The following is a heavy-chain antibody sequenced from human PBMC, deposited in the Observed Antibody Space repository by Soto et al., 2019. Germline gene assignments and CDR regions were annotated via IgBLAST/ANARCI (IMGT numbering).Heavy chain of an antibody. CDR1: GFTFDDYA. D-gene: IGHD5-12*01. V-gene: IGHV3-43D*04. J-gene: IGHJ6*02. CDR2: ISWDGGST. CDR3: AKDLGNPLPRRLYYYYGMDV. Sequence: GGSLRLSCAASGFTFDDYAMHWVRQAPGKGLEWVSLISWDGGSTYYADSVKGRFTISRDNSKNSLYLQMNSLRAEDTALYYCAKDLGNPLPRRLYYYYGMDVWGQGTTVTVS.